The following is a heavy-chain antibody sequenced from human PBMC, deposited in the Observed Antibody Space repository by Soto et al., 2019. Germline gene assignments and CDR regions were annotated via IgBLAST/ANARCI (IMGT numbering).Heavy chain of an antibody. CDR1: GGSFSGYY. CDR3: ARGWGYDILTGDAFDI. V-gene: IGHV4-34*01. CDR2: INHSGST. J-gene: IGHJ3*02. Sequence: SETLSLTCAVYGGSFSGYYWSWIRQPPGKGLEWIGEINHSGSTNYNPSLKSRVTISVDTSKNQFSLKLSSVTAADTAVYYCARGWGYDILTGDAFDIWGQGTMVTVSS. D-gene: IGHD3-9*01.